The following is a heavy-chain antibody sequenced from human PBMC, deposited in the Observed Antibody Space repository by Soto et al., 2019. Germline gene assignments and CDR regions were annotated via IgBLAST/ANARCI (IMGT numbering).Heavy chain of an antibody. CDR1: GLTFTNSY. Sequence: GALRLSCAASGLTFTNSYMSWVRQAPGKRLEWVGRIKSKTDGGTADYAAPVKGRFIISRDDLRNTVYLQMNSLKIEDTAIYYCSTRGSIWGQGTLVTVSS. J-gene: IGHJ4*02. CDR3: STRGSI. CDR2: IKSKTDGGTA. D-gene: IGHD6-13*01. V-gene: IGHV3-15*05.